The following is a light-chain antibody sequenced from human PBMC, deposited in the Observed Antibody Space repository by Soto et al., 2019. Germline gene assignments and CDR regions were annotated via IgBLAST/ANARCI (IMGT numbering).Light chain of an antibody. CDR2: DAS. J-gene: IGKJ2*01. V-gene: IGKV1-33*01. CDR3: QQYDNFPYT. Sequence: DIQMTQSPSSLSASVGDRVTITCQASQDINNFLNWYQQKPGKAPKLLIYDASNLETGVPSRFSGSDSGTDFTFTISSLQPEDIATYYCQQYDNFPYTFGQGTKLDIK. CDR1: QDINNF.